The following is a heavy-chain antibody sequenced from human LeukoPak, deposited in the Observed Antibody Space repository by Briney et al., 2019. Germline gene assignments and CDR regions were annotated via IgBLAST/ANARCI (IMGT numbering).Heavy chain of an antibody. CDR2: IKQDGGEK. CDR1: GFTFPDYW. V-gene: IGHV3-7*01. Sequence: PGGSLRLSCAASGFTFPDYWMTWVRQAPGKGLEWVAHIKQDGGEKYYVDSVKGRFTISRDNAENLVYLLMDSLRAEDTAVYYCARGWNYAFRFDYWGQGTLVTVST. CDR3: ARGWNYAFRFDY. D-gene: IGHD1-7*01. J-gene: IGHJ4*02.